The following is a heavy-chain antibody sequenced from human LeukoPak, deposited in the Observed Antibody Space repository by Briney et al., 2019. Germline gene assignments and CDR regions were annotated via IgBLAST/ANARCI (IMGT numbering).Heavy chain of an antibody. CDR2: ISRDSANI. D-gene: IGHD2/OR15-2a*01. Sequence: SGGSLRLSCAASGFSFDEYVMHWVRHVPGRGLEWVSGISRDSANIGYADSVRGRFTISRDNAKNSLYLQMNSLTSEDTALYYCARDFRTACNYYFYGMDVWGRGTTVTVSS. J-gene: IGHJ6*02. CDR1: GFSFDEYV. V-gene: IGHV3-9*01. CDR3: ARDFRTACNYYFYGMDV.